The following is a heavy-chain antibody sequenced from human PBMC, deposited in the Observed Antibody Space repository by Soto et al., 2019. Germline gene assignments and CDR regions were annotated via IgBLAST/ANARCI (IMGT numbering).Heavy chain of an antibody. D-gene: IGHD6-13*01. CDR2: IYPGDSDT. Sequence: GESLKISCKGSGYSFSNYWIGWMRQVPGKGLEWMGIIYPGDSDTKYNPSFEGHVTMSADKSISTAYLQWSSLKASDTAIYYCARTSLAAAGTSEWFDPWGQGTLVTVSS. CDR3: ARTSLAAAGTSEWFDP. CDR1: GYSFSNYW. J-gene: IGHJ5*02. V-gene: IGHV5-51*01.